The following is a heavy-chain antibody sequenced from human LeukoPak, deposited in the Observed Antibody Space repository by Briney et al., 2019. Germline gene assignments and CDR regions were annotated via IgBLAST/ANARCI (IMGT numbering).Heavy chain of an antibody. D-gene: IGHD5-24*01. J-gene: IGHJ4*02. CDR3: ARLMSTIDS. Sequence: SETLSLTCTVSGYSISSGYYWGWIRQPPGKGLEWIGSIYHSGSTFYNPSLKSRVTISVDTSKNQFSLKLTSVTAADTAVYYCARLMSTIDSWGQGTLVTVSS. V-gene: IGHV4-38-2*02. CDR2: IYHSGST. CDR1: GYSISSGYY.